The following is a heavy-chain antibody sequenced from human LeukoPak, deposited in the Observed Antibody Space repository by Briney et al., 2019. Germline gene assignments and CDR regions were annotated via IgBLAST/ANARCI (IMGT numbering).Heavy chain of an antibody. D-gene: IGHD5-18*01. V-gene: IGHV1-2*06. Sequence: ASVKVSCKASGFSFTGYFMHWVRQAPGQGPEWMGRIDPNSGGTNYALKFQGRVTMTRDTPITTAYMDLSSLRSDDTAVYYCARGPHDTAYYFDQWGQGTLVTVSS. CDR1: GFSFTGYF. CDR3: ARGPHDTAYYFDQ. J-gene: IGHJ4*02. CDR2: IDPNSGGT.